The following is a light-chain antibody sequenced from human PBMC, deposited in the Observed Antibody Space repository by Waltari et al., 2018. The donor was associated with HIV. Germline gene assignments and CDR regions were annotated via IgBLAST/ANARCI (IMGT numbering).Light chain of an antibody. CDR3: QQYNKWPRT. J-gene: IGKJ1*01. V-gene: IGKV3-15*01. CDR1: QSVSSN. CDR2: GAS. Sequence: EIVMTQSPATLSVSPGERATLSCRASQSVSSNLAWYRQKPGQAPRLLIYGASTRATGIPARFGGSGSGTEFTLTISSLQSENFAVYYCQQYNKWPRTFGQGTKVEIK.